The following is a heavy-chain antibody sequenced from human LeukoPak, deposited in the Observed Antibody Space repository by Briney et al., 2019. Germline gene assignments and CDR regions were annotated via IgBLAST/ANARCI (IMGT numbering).Heavy chain of an antibody. CDR2: IYPGDSDT. V-gene: IGHV5-51*01. Sequence: GESLKISGRGSGYSFTAYWIGWVRQMPGKGLEWMGIIYPGDSDTRYSPSFQGQVTMSADKSINTAYLQWSSLKASDTAMYYCARRQGCSSTSCPPDSWGQGTLVTVSS. J-gene: IGHJ4*02. CDR3: ARRQGCSSTSCPPDS. CDR1: GYSFTAYW. D-gene: IGHD2-2*01.